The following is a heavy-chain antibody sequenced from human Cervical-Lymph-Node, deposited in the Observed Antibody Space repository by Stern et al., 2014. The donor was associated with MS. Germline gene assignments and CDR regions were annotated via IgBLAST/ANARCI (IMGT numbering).Heavy chain of an antibody. V-gene: IGHV1-18*01. J-gene: IGHJ6*02. CDR3: ARGYLVAVAGSDGMDV. CDR2: ISAYNGNT. D-gene: IGHD6-19*01. Sequence: VQLEESGAEVKKPGASVKVSCKASGYTFTSYGISWVRQAPGQGLEWMGWISAYNGNTNYAQKLQGRVTMTTDTSTSTAYMELRSLRSDDTAVYYCARGYLVAVAGSDGMDVWGQGTTVTVSS. CDR1: GYTFTSYG.